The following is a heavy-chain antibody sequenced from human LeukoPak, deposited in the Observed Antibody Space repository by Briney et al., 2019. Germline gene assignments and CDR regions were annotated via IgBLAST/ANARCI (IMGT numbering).Heavy chain of an antibody. D-gene: IGHD1-7*01. Sequence: GGSLRLSCAASGFIFSNYAMNWVRQAPGKGLEWVSTITSSGDNTYYGDSVKGRFTISRDNSENTLYLQMNNLRADDTATYYCAKDAMTLENRWNYRSKTDHEYWGQGTLVAVSS. CDR2: ITSSGDNT. CDR3: AKDAMTLENRWNYRSKTDHEY. CDR1: GFIFSNYA. V-gene: IGHV3-23*01. J-gene: IGHJ4*02.